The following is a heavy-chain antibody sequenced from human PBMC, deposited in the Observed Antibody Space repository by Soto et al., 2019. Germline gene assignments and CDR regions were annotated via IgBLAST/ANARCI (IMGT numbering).Heavy chain of an antibody. CDR2: INPDSGGT. CDR3: ARGAIFPGYSVGY. J-gene: IGHJ4*02. V-gene: IGHV1-2*02. CDR1: GYTFTNYF. Sequence: QVQLLQSGAEVKKPGASVKVSCKASGYTFTNYFMQWVRQAPGQGLEWMGWINPDSGGTDYGQKFQGRVTMSSDTSISTAYMELTRLTSDDTAIYFCARGAIFPGYSVGYWGQGTLVTVSS. D-gene: IGHD1-26*01.